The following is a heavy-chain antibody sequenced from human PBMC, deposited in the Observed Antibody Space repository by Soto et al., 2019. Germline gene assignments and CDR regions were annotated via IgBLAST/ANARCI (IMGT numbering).Heavy chain of an antibody. Sequence: ECLARSCAVSGGSISSYSWNWIRQTAGRGLEWIGRVYPSGHTQYRSSFETRVTVSVDMSTNQFFLDLRSVTAADTAVYYCARESGENWSYEAYWGQGTQVTVYS. V-gene: IGHV4-4*07. J-gene: IGHJ4*02. CDR2: VYPSGHT. CDR3: ARESGENWSYEAY. CDR1: GGSISSYS. D-gene: IGHD1-7*01.